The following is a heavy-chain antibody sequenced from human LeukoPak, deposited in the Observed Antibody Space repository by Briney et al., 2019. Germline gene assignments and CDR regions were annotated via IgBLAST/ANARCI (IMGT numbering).Heavy chain of an antibody. Sequence: ASVKVSCKASGGTFSSHTISWVRQAPEQGLEWMGRIIPLFGIVNYAQKFQDRVTITADRSTSTAYMEVSSLRSEDTAVYYCARIPSGDVDTAMVMYYHYGMDVWGQGITVTVSS. CDR2: IIPLFGIV. J-gene: IGHJ6*02. CDR3: ARIPSGDVDTAMVMYYHYGMDV. D-gene: IGHD5-18*01. V-gene: IGHV1-69*02. CDR1: GGTFSSHT.